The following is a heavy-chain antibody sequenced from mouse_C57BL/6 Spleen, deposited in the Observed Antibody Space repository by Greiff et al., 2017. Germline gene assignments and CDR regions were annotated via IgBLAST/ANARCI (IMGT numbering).Heavy chain of an antibody. Sequence: QVQLKQSGAELARPGASVKMSCKASGYTFTSYTMHWVKQRPGQGLEWIGYINPSSGYTKYNQKFKDKATLTADKSSSTAYMQLSSLTSEDSAVYYCAIYYGSSYGDYWGQGTTLTVSS. D-gene: IGHD1-1*01. J-gene: IGHJ2*01. CDR2: INPSSGYT. V-gene: IGHV1-4*01. CDR3: AIYYGSSYGDY. CDR1: GYTFTSYT.